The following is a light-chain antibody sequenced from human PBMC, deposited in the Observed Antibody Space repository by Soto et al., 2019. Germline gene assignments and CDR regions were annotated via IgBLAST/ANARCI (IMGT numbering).Light chain of an antibody. V-gene: IGKV1-39*01. Sequence: DIQMTQSPSSLSASVGDRVTITCRASQSISSYLNWYQQKPGKAPKLLIYAASSLQGGVPSRFSGSGSGTDFTLTISSLQPEDSATYYCQQSYSVPRRTFGQGTKVEIK. CDR3: QQSYSVPRRT. CDR2: AAS. CDR1: QSISSY. J-gene: IGKJ1*01.